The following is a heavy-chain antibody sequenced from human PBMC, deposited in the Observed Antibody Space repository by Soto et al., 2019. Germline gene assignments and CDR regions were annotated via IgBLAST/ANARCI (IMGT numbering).Heavy chain of an antibody. CDR1: GGTISSWY. D-gene: IGHD6-13*01. CDR3: ASLTTSSSPPSGHFDY. Sequence: SETLSLTCTVSGGTISSWYLSWIRQPPGKGLEWIGYIYYSGSTNCNPSLKSRVTISVDTSKNQFSLKLSSVTAADTAVYYCASLTTSSSPPSGHFDYWGQRTLVTVSS. V-gene: IGHV4-59*08. J-gene: IGHJ4*02. CDR2: IYYSGST.